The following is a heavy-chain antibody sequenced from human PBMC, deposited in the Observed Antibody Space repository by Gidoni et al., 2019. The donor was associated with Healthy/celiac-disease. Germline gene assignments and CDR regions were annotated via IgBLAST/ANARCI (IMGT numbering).Heavy chain of an antibody. V-gene: IGHV4-39*01. CDR3: ARLFWVPPSTDTTFDY. J-gene: IGHJ4*02. D-gene: IGHD3-16*01. Sequence: QLQLQESGPGLVQPSETLSPTGTVSGGSIRSSSYYWGWIRQPPGKGLEWIGSIYYSGSTYYNPSLKSRVTISVDTSKNQFSLKLSSVTAADTAVYYCARLFWVPPSTDTTFDYWGQGTLVTVSS. CDR1: GGSIRSSSYY. CDR2: IYYSGST.